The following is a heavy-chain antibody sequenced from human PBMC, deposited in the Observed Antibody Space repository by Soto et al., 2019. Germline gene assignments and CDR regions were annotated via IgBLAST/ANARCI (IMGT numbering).Heavy chain of an antibody. J-gene: IGHJ3*02. Sequence: GASVKVSCKASVYTFTSYGISWVRQAPGQGLEWMGWISAYNGNTNYAQKLQGRVTMTTDTSTRTAYMELRSLRSDDTAVYYCARDYLRYFDWLLSADAFDIWGQGTMVTVSS. V-gene: IGHV1-18*01. CDR3: ARDYLRYFDWLLSADAFDI. D-gene: IGHD3-9*01. CDR2: ISAYNGNT. CDR1: VYTFTSYG.